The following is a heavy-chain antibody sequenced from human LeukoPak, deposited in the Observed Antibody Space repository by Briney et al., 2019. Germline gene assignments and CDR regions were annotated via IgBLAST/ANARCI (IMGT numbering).Heavy chain of an antibody. V-gene: IGHV3-7*01. CDR3: ASQGYYYGSGSYYNNVAASFDY. J-gene: IGHJ4*02. D-gene: IGHD3-10*01. CDR2: IKQDGSEK. Sequence: GGSLRLSCAASGFTFSSYWMSWVRQAPGKGLEWVASIKQDGSEKYYVDSVKGRFTISRDNAKNSLYLQMNSLRAEDTAVYYCASQGYYYGSGSYYNNVAASFDYWGQGTLVTVSS. CDR1: GFTFSSYW.